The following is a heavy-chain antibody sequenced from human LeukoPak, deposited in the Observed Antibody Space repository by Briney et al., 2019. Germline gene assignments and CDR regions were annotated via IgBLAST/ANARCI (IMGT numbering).Heavy chain of an antibody. Sequence: PGGSLRLSCAASGFTFSSYTMNWVRQAPGKGLEWVSYISSGGHYTFYADSLKGRFTVSRDNAKNSLFLQMDSLRAEDTAVYYCARSFCTSATCSKGYSYYVMDVWGQGTTVTVSS. V-gene: IGHV3-21*01. CDR3: ARSFCTSATCSKGYSYYVMDV. J-gene: IGHJ6*02. CDR1: GFTFSSYT. D-gene: IGHD2/OR15-2a*01. CDR2: ISSGGHYT.